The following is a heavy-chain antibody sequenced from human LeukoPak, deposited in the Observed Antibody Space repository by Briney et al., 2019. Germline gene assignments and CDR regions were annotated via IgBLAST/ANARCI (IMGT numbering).Heavy chain of an antibody. Sequence: GGSLRLSCAASGFTFDDYGMSGVRQAPGKGLGWVSGINWKGGSKVYADSVKGRFTIYRDNGKNSMYMQMNSLRAEDTALYYYERDQYSSGWFDYWGQGTLVTVSS. J-gene: IGHJ4*02. V-gene: IGHV3-20*04. D-gene: IGHD6-19*01. CDR3: ERDQYSSGWFDY. CDR1: GFTFDDYG. CDR2: INWKGGSK.